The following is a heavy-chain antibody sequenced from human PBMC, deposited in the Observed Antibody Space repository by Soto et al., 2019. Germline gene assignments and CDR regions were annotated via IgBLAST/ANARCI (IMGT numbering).Heavy chain of an antibody. J-gene: IGHJ6*02. CDR1: GFTFSSYG. D-gene: IGHD6-13*01. CDR2: ISYDGSNK. Sequence: QVQLVESGGGVVQPGRSLRLSCAASGFTFSSYGMHWVRQAPGKGLEWVAVISYDGSNKYYADSVKGRFTISRDNSKNTXDXXMNSLRAEDTAVYYCAKESYGSSWEKDDRTYGMDVWGQGTTVTVSS. V-gene: IGHV3-30*18. CDR3: AKESYGSSWEKDDRTYGMDV.